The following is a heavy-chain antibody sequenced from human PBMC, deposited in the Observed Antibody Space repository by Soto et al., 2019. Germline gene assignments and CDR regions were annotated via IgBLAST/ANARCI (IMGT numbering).Heavy chain of an antibody. Sequence: SETLSLTCTVSGGSISSSSYYWGWIRQPPGKGLEWIGSIYYSGSTYYNPSLKSRVTISVDTSKNQFSLKLSSVTAADTAVYYCARQGYCSSTSCYVTGSYYYYMDVWGKGTTVTVSS. CDR3: ARQGYCSSTSCYVTGSYYYYMDV. D-gene: IGHD2-2*01. J-gene: IGHJ6*03. CDR1: GGSISSSSYY. V-gene: IGHV4-39*01. CDR2: IYYSGST.